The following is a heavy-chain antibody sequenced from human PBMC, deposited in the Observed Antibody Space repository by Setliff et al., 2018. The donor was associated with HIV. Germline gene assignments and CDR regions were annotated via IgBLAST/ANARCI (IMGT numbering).Heavy chain of an antibody. D-gene: IGHD1-26*01. V-gene: IGHV4-39*01. CDR1: GDSLSSGDSY. J-gene: IGHJ3*02. CDR3: ARRSLNSTPDAFGI. Sequence: LSLTCSVSGDSLSSGDSYWAWIRQPPGKGLEWIGSIYYTGSTFSNPSLKSRVTISGDTTRSQFSLKLDSVTAADTALYYCARRSLNSTPDAFGIWGQGTMVTVS. CDR2: IYYTGST.